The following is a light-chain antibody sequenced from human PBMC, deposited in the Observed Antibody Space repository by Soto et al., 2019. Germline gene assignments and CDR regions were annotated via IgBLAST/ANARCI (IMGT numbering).Light chain of an antibody. V-gene: IGKV3-15*01. Sequence: EIVLTQSPATLSLSPGERATLSCRASQTIDNTLAWYQRKPGQAPRLLIYDASTRATGVPARFSGSGSGTDFTLTISSLQYEDFAVYYCQHYNYWPYTFGQGTKVDI. CDR1: QTIDNT. CDR2: DAS. CDR3: QHYNYWPYT. J-gene: IGKJ2*01.